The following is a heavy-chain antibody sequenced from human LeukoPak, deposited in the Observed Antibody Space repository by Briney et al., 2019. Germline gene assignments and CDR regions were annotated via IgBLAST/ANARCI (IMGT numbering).Heavy chain of an antibody. CDR3: ARGSIAAADSFDY. Sequence: PSETLSLTCTVSGGSISSSSYYWSWIRQPPGKGLEWIGEINHSGSTNYNPSLKSRVTISVDTSKNQFSLKLSSVTAADTAVYYCARGSIAAADSFDYWGQGTLVTVSS. CDR1: GGSISSSSYY. J-gene: IGHJ4*02. V-gene: IGHV4-39*07. CDR2: INHSGST. D-gene: IGHD6-13*01.